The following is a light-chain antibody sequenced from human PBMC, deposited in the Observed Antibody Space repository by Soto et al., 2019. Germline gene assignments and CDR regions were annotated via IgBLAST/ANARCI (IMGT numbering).Light chain of an antibody. J-gene: IGLJ2*01. CDR1: SSNIGNNV. Sequence: QSVLTQPPSMSEAPRQRVTISCSGSSSNIGNNVVNWYQQLPGKAPKLLIYYDNLKPSGVSDRFSGSKSGTSASLAISGLQSEDEADYYCEACDDSLNGLVFGGGTKLTVL. CDR3: EACDDSLNGLV. V-gene: IGLV1-36*01. CDR2: YDN.